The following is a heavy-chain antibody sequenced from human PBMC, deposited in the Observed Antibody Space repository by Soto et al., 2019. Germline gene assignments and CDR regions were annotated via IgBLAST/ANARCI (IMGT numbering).Heavy chain of an antibody. CDR2: ISYDGSNK. V-gene: IGHV3-30-3*01. Sequence: GGSLRLSCAASGFTFSSYAMHWVRQAPGKGLEWVAVISYDGSNKYYADSVKGRFTISRDNSKNTLYLQMNSLRAEDTAVYYCAIQVRDYYDSSGYYYNGPLDYWGQGTLVTVSS. D-gene: IGHD3-22*01. CDR1: GFTFSSYA. J-gene: IGHJ4*02. CDR3: AIQVRDYYDSSGYYYNGPLDY.